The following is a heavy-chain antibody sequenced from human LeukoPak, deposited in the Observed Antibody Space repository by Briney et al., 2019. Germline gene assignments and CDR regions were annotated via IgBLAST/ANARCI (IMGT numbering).Heavy chain of an antibody. V-gene: IGHV2-5*02. Sequence: SGPTLVNPTQTLSLTCTFSGFSLSSSSGVAVGWIRQPPGKALEWVALIYWDDEIHYSPVLKNRLTITKDTSKNQVVLTMTNVDPVDTATYYCAHRRGGDFDYWGQGTLVTVSS. J-gene: IGHJ4*02. CDR3: AHRRGGDFDY. CDR2: IYWDDEI. D-gene: IGHD3-16*01. CDR1: GFSLSSSSGVA.